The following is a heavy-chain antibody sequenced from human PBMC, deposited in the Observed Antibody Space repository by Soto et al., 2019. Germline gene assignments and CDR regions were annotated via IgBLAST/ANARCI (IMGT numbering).Heavy chain of an antibody. CDR1: GFTFSNYG. D-gene: IGHD6-13*01. CDR2: IWYDGRRQ. J-gene: IGHJ4*02. V-gene: IGHV3-33*01. CDR3: AREDSGSCYGGLVY. Sequence: PGGSLRLSCATSGFTFSNYGMHWVRQAPGKGLEWVGVIWYDGRRQYYADSVEGRFTITRDSSKNTVYLQMNSLRGEDTAIYYCAREDSGSCYGGLVYWGQGTPVTVS.